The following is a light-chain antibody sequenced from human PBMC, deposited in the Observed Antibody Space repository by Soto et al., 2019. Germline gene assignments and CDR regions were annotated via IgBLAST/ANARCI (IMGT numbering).Light chain of an antibody. J-gene: IGKJ5*01. CDR1: QDIRND. Sequence: DIQMTQFPSTLSASVRDRVTVTCRASQDIRNDLGWYQQKPGKVPKLLIYAASTLQSGVPSRFSGSASGTEFTLTISSLQPEDFATYYCQQLKSYPITFGQGTRLEIK. CDR3: QQLKSYPIT. CDR2: AAS. V-gene: IGKV1-17*01.